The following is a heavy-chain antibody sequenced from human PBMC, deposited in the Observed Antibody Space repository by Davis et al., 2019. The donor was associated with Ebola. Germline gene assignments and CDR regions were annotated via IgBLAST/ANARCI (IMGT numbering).Heavy chain of an antibody. V-gene: IGHV3-48*04. CDR3: ARDRTAESFDY. CDR1: GFTFRSYT. D-gene: IGHD1-14*01. CDR2: ISSTSRII. J-gene: IGHJ4*02. Sequence: GGSLRLSCAASGFTFRSYTMNWVRQAPGKGLEWVSYISSTSRIIYYADSVKGRFTISRDNAKNSLYLQMNSLRAEDTGMYYCARDRTAESFDYWGLGVLVSVSS.